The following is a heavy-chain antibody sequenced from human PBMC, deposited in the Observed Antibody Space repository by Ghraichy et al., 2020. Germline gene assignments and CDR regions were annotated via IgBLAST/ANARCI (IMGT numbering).Heavy chain of an antibody. CDR3: ATVFGELSRHFYY. J-gene: IGHJ4*02. D-gene: IGHD3-10*01. CDR1: GFTVSGNY. V-gene: IGHV3-66*02. CDR2: IYSGGST. Sequence: GGSLRLSCAASGFTVSGNYMSWVRQAPGKGLEWVSVIYSGGSTYYADSVKGRFTISRDNSKNTLYLQMNSLRAEDTAVYYCATVFGELSRHFYYWGQGTLVTVSS.